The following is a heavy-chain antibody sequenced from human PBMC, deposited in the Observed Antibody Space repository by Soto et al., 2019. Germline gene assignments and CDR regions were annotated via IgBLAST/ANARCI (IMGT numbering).Heavy chain of an antibody. CDR3: SPVGQVHQHRFAYYDLDV. D-gene: IGHD2-2*01. CDR2: INHSGST. V-gene: IGHV4-34*01. Sequence: SGRLALTCAVCGGCFSRYYGSVIRQPPGKGLEWVGEINHSGSTNYNPSLKILVTISVHTAKNHWSLKLSSVTAADTAVSYCSPVGQVHQHRFAYYDLDVWGKGATVTVCS. CDR1: GGCFSRYY. J-gene: IGHJ6*03.